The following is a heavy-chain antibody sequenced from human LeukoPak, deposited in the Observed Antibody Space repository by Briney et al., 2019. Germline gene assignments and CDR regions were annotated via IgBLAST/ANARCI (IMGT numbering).Heavy chain of an antibody. CDR3: ASSPSTVVDFDC. Sequence: SETLSLTCTVSGGSISSYYWSWIRQPAGKGLEWIGRIYTSGSTNYNPSLKSRVTMSVDTSKNQFSLKLSSVTAADTAVYYCASSPSTVVDFDCWGQGTLVTVSS. J-gene: IGHJ4*02. D-gene: IGHD2-15*01. CDR2: IYTSGST. V-gene: IGHV4-4*07. CDR1: GGSISSYY.